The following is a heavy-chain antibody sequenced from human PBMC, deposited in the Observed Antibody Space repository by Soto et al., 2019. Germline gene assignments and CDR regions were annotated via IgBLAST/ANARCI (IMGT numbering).Heavy chain of an antibody. Sequence: QVQLQESGPGLVKPSGTLSLTCAVSGGSISSGHWWSWVRQSPGKGLEWIGEIYHSGTTNYNPPRKSRDTTSVHKSKNQSSLKLSSVTAADTAIYYCARGGVSYSSGRDNWFDPWGQGTLVTVSS. CDR1: GGSISSGHW. CDR3: ARGGVSYSSGRDNWFDP. V-gene: IGHV4-4*02. CDR2: IYHSGTT. D-gene: IGHD6-19*01. J-gene: IGHJ5*02.